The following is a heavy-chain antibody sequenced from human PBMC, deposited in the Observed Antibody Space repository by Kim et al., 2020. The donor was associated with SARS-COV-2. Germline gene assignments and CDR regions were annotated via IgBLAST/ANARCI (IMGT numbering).Heavy chain of an antibody. D-gene: IGHD6-19*01. J-gene: IGHJ3*02. CDR3: ARRGGSDGWGAFDI. CDR2: IGDTSGGTT. CDR1: GFTFSTYA. V-gene: IGHV3-23*01. Sequence: GGSLRLSCAASGFTFSTYAMNWVRQAPGKGLEWVSTIGDTSGGTTFYADSVKGRFTISRDNSNNMLYVQMNSLRVEDTAMYYCARRGGSDGWGAFDIWGQGTMVTVSS.